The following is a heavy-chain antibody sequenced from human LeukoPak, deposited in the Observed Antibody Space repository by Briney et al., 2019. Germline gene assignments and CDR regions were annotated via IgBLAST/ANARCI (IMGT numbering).Heavy chain of an antibody. CDR2: IKQDGSEK. Sequence: PGGSLRLSCAASGFTFSSYRMSWVRQAPGKGLEWVANIKQDGSEKYYVDSVKGRFTISRDNAKNSLYLQMNSLRAEDTAVYYCARGRPVGATDYFDYWGQGTLVTVSS. CDR1: GFTFSSYR. D-gene: IGHD1-26*01. J-gene: IGHJ4*02. V-gene: IGHV3-7*01. CDR3: ARGRPVGATDYFDY.